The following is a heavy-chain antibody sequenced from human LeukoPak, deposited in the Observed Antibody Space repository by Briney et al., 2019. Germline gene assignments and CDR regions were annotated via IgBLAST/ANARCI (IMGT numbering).Heavy chain of an antibody. Sequence: SETLSLTCTVSGGSISSSSYYWGWIRQPPGKGLEWIGSIYYSGSTYYNPSLKSRVTISVDTSKNQFSLKLSSVTAADTAVYYCARGPRGYSYGRFDYWGQGTLVTVSS. D-gene: IGHD5-18*01. CDR3: ARGPRGYSYGRFDY. J-gene: IGHJ4*02. CDR1: GGSISSSSYY. V-gene: IGHV4-39*01. CDR2: IYYSGST.